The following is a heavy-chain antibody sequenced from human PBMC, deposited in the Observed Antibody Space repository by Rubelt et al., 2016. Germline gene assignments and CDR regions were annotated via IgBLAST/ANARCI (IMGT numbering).Heavy chain of an antibody. J-gene: IGHJ5*02. CDR2: IYHSGST. V-gene: IGHV4-4*02. D-gene: IGHD3-10*01. Sequence: QVQLQESGPGLVKPSGTLSLTCAVSGGSISSSNWWSWVRQPPGKGLAWIGEIYHSGSTNYNPSLRVGVTSSGDKSKNPLSLKLSSVPAADTAVDYCARGVLAVMVRGAAKRFDPWGQGTLVTVSS. CDR1: GGSISSSNW. CDR3: ARGVLAVMVRGAAKRFDP.